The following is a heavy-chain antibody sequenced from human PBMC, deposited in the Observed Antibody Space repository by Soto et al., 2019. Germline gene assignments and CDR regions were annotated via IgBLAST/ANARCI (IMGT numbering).Heavy chain of an antibody. V-gene: IGHV1-3*05. Sequence: QVQLVQSGAEEKKPGASVKVSCKASGCTFTSYAMHWVRQAPGQRLEWMGWINAGNGNTKYSQKLQGRVTITRDTSASTAYMELSSLRSEDTAVYYCARNEVGLRVFDYWGQGTLVTVSS. CDR2: INAGNGNT. D-gene: IGHD5-12*01. CDR3: ARNEVGLRVFDY. CDR1: GCTFTSYA. J-gene: IGHJ4*02.